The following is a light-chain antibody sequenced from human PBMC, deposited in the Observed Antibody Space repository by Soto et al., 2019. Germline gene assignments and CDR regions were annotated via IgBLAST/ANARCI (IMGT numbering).Light chain of an antibody. CDR2: GIS. J-gene: IGKJ4*01. Sequence: EIVMTQSPATLSVSPRERATLSCRASQSVNSNYLAWYQQKPGQAPRLLIYGISKRATDIPDRFSGSGSGTEFTLTISSLQSEDFAVYYCQQYNNWPLTFGGGTKVDIK. V-gene: IGKV3D-15*01. CDR1: QSVNSN. CDR3: QQYNNWPLT.